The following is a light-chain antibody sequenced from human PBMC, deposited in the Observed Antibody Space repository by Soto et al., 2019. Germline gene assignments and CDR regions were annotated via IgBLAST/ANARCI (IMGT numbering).Light chain of an antibody. CDR3: QEYEKWPPTT. CDR2: DAS. J-gene: IGKJ1*01. V-gene: IGKV3-15*01. CDR1: QSVGSK. Sequence: EILMTQSPATLAASPGERATLSCRASQSVGSKLAWYQQKPGQPPRLVMFDASIRATGVPARFSGGGSGTEFTINISSLQSADFALYYCQEYEKWPPTTFGQGTKVETK.